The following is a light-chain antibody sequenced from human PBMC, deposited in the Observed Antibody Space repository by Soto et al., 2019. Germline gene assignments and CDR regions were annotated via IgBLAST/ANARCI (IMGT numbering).Light chain of an antibody. J-gene: IGKJ4*01. CDR2: SAS. Sequence: DIVMMQSPATVSASPGEGATLSCRASQSVGRSLAWYQKKSGQAPRLLIFSASTRATGIPARFSGSGSGTEFTLIISSLQSEDIAIYYCQQYYYWPLTFGGGTKVEIK. V-gene: IGKV3D-15*01. CDR3: QQYYYWPLT. CDR1: QSVGRS.